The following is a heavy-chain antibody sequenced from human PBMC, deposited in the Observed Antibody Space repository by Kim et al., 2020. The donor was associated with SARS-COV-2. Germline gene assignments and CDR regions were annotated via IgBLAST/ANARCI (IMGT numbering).Heavy chain of an antibody. J-gene: IGHJ4*02. CDR1: GFTFSASV. CDR2: VTESGDSA. CDR3: AKDHDWSFEY. Sequence: GGSLRLSCAASGFTFSASVMRWVRQAPGKGLQWVSTVTESGDSAIYTDSVKGRFTISRDNSKNTLYLQMNSLRAEDTAVYYCAKDHDWSFEYWGQGSLV. V-gene: IGHV3-23*01. D-gene: IGHD3-9*01.